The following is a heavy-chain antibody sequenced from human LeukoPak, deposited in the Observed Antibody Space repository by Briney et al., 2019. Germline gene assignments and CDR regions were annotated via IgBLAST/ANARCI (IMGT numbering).Heavy chain of an antibody. CDR1: GFTFSLYW. CDR3: AGGTGLIIKD. J-gene: IGHJ4*02. V-gene: IGHV3-7*03. CDR2: IKQDGSEK. D-gene: IGHD3-9*01. Sequence: GRSLRLSCAASGFTFSLYWMNWVRRAPGKGLEWVANIKQDGSEKNYVDSVKGRFTISRDNAKNSLYLKMNNLRVEDTAMYYCAGGTGLIIKDWGQGTLVTVSS.